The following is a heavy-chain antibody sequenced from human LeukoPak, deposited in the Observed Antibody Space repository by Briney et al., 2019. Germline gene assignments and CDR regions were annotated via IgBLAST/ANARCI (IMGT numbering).Heavy chain of an antibody. Sequence: SETLSLTCTVSGGSISSYYWSWIRQPAGKGLEWIGRIYTSGSTNYNPSLKSRVTISVDMSKNQFSLKLSSVTAADTAVYYCARDLYCSSTSCRANNWFDPWGQGTLVTVSS. CDR3: ARDLYCSSTSCRANNWFDP. CDR1: GGSISSYY. J-gene: IGHJ5*02. D-gene: IGHD2-2*01. V-gene: IGHV4-4*07. CDR2: IYTSGST.